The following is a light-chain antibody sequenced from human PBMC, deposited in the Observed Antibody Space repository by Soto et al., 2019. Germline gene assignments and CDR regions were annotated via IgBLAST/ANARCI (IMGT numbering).Light chain of an antibody. CDR3: AAWDASLSGVV. V-gene: IGLV1-44*01. J-gene: IGLJ7*01. CDR1: SSNIGSNS. Sequence: QSVLTQPPSASGTPGQRVAISCSGSSSNIGSNSVSWYQQLPGTAPKLLVYTNDQRPSGVPDRFSGSKSGTSASLAISGLQSEDEADYYCAAWDASLSGVVFGGGTQLTVL. CDR2: TND.